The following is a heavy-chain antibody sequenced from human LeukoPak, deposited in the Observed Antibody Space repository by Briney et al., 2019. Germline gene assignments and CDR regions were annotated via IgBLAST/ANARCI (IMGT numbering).Heavy chain of an antibody. CDR3: ARSNQADDY. CDR2: INPGGSSI. J-gene: IGHJ4*02. CDR1: GFTFSSYW. Sequence: PGGSLRLSCAASGFTFSSYWMQWVRQVPGKGLVWVARINPGGSSITYAHSVKGRFTISRDNAKNTLYLQTDSLRAEDTGVYYCARSNQADDYWGQGTLVTVSS. D-gene: IGHD1-14*01. V-gene: IGHV3-74*01.